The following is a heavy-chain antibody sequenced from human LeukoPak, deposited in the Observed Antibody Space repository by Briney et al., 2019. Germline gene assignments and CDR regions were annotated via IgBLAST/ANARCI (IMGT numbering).Heavy chain of an antibody. V-gene: IGHV3-30*02. Sequence: GGSLRLSCGASGFTFSSYGMHWVRQAPGKGLEWVAFIRYDGSNKYYADSVKGRFTISRDNSKNTLYLQMNSLRAEDTAVYYCAKEVEYYYDSSGYLYYYYYMDVWGKGATVTVSS. D-gene: IGHD3-22*01. CDR2: IRYDGSNK. J-gene: IGHJ6*03. CDR3: AKEVEYYYDSSGYLYYYYYMDV. CDR1: GFTFSSYG.